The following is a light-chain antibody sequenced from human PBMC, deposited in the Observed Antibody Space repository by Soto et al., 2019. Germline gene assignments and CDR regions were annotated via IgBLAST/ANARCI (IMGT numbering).Light chain of an antibody. CDR1: QTISSY. CDR3: QQSYNLPRT. Sequence: DIQMTQSPSSLSASVGDRVTINCRASQTISSYLNWYQQKPGKAPKLLIYGASALQSGVPPRFSGSGSGTDFTLTIRSLQPEDFATYSCQQSYNLPRTFGPGTKVDIK. V-gene: IGKV1-39*01. CDR2: GAS. J-gene: IGKJ3*01.